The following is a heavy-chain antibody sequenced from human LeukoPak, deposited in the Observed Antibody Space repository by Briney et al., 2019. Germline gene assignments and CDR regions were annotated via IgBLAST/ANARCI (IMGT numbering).Heavy chain of an antibody. Sequence: ASVKVSCKASGYTFNSYVIHWVRQAPGQGLEWMGWINAGNGITKSSQKFQGRVTITRDTSASTAYMELSSLRYEDTAVYYCVRVTGTYFDYWGQGTLVTVSS. CDR3: VRVTGTYFDY. D-gene: IGHD3-9*01. CDR2: INAGNGIT. CDR1: GYTFNSYV. V-gene: IGHV1-3*01. J-gene: IGHJ4*02.